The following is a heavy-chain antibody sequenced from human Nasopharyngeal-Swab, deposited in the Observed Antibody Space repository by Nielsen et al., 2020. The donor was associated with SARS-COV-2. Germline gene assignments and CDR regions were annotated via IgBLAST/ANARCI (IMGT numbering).Heavy chain of an antibody. D-gene: IGHD3-10*01. Sequence: GESLKISCAASGFTFSSYAMSWVRQAPGKGLEWVSAISGSGGSTYYAGSVKGRFTISRDNSKNTLYLQMNSLRAEDTAVYYCAKDREATYYYGSGSFDHWGQGTLVTVSS. CDR3: AKDREATYYYGSGSFDH. V-gene: IGHV3-23*01. CDR2: ISGSGGST. CDR1: GFTFSSYA. J-gene: IGHJ4*02.